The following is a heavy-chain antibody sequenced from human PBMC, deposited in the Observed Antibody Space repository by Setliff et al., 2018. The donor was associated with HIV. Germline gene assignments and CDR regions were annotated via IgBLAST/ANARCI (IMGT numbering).Heavy chain of an antibody. V-gene: IGHV4-4*02. Sequence: SETLSLTCTVSGGPIRSPNWWSWVRQPPGKGLEWIGEIFHGGNTNYSPSLESRVTLSVDKSKNQFSLRLSSVTAADTAVYYCARDIQAAGTGWFDPWGQGTLVTVSS. CDR3: ARDIQAAGTGWFDP. D-gene: IGHD6-13*01. CDR2: IFHGGNT. J-gene: IGHJ5*02. CDR1: GGPIRSPNW.